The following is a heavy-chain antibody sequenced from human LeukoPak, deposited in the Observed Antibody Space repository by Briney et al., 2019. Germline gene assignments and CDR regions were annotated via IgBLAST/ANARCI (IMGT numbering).Heavy chain of an antibody. CDR3: AIDAQRGFDYSNSLES. J-gene: IGHJ5*01. Sequence: GGSLRLSCAAAGFTFSHYGMHWVRQAPGKGLEWVAVIWSDGTNQYYADSVKGRFTISRDDSGNTVYLQMNSLRPEDTGVYCCAIDAQRGFDYSNSLESWGQGTPVTVST. CDR2: IWSDGTNQ. D-gene: IGHD4-11*01. V-gene: IGHV3-33*01. CDR1: GFTFSHYG.